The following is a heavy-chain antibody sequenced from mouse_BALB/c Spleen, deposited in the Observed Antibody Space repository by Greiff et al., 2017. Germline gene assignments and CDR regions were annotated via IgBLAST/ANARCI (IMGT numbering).Heavy chain of an antibody. V-gene: IGHV2-5-1*01. CDR3: APLYYGYDRGFAY. CDR1: GFSLTSYG. CDR2: IWRGGST. J-gene: IGHJ3*01. D-gene: IGHD2-2*01. Sequence: QVQLKESGPSLVQPSQSLSITCTVSGFSLTSYGVHWVRQSPGKGLEWLGVIWRGGSTDYNAAFMSRLSITKDNSKSQVFFKMNSLQADDTAIYYCAPLYYGYDRGFAYWGQGTLVTVSA.